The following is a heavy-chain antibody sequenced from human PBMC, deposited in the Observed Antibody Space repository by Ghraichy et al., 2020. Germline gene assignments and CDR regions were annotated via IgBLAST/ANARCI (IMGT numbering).Heavy chain of an antibody. D-gene: IGHD3-22*01. CDR3: TTDATRLPYDGSTHHDAFHL. Sequence: GESLRLSCAASGFIFSNTWISWVRQAPGKGLEWVGRIKSKAVGGATDYAAPVKGRFTISRDDSENTLYLQMNSLKTDDTALYYCTTDATRLPYDGSTHHDAFHLWGQGTMVTVSS. V-gene: IGHV3-15*01. CDR1: GFIFSNTW. J-gene: IGHJ3*01. CDR2: IKSKAVGGAT.